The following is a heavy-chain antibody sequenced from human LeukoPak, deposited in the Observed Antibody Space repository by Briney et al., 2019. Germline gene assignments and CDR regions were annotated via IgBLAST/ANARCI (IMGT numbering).Heavy chain of an antibody. Sequence: GGSLRLSCAASGFTVSSSYMSWVRQAPGKGLEWVSVIYSGGSTYYADSVKGRFTISRDNSKDTLYLQMNSLRAEDTAVYYCATEGQYYDSSGYPTWTFDSWGQGTLVTVSS. V-gene: IGHV3-66*02. CDR3: ATEGQYYDSSGYPTWTFDS. D-gene: IGHD3-22*01. CDR2: IYSGGST. CDR1: GFTVSSSY. J-gene: IGHJ4*02.